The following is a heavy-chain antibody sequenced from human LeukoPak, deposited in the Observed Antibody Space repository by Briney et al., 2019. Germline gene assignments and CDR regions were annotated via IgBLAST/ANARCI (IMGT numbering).Heavy chain of an antibody. D-gene: IGHD3-10*01. Sequence: PGGSLRLSCAASGFTVSSYNMNWVRQAPGKGLEWVSFISSSSSHIYYADSVEGRFTISRDNAKNSLYLQMNSLRAEDTAVYYCSDVSGSYWGQGTLVTVSS. V-gene: IGHV3-21*01. CDR1: GFTVSSYN. CDR2: ISSSSSHI. CDR3: SDVSGSY. J-gene: IGHJ4*02.